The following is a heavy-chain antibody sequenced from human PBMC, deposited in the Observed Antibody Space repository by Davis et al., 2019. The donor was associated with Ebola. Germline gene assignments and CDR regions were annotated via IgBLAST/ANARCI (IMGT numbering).Heavy chain of an antibody. CDR1: GFTFSSYE. J-gene: IGHJ6*02. D-gene: IGHD6-6*01. V-gene: IGHV3-48*03. Sequence: GESLKISCAASGFTFSSYEMNWVRQAPGKGLEWVSYISSSGSTIYYADSVKGRFTISRDNAKNSLYLQMNSLRAEDTAVYYCARDWLSRTAARFRYGMDVWGQGTTVTVSS. CDR3: ARDWLSRTAARFRYGMDV. CDR2: ISSSGSTI.